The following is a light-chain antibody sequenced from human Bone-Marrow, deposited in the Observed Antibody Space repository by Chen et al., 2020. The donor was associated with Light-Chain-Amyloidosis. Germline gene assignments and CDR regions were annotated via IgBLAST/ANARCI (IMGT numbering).Light chain of an antibody. CDR3: QVWDRSSDRPV. CDR1: NIGSTS. CDR2: DDS. J-gene: IGLJ3*02. V-gene: IGLV3-21*02. Sequence: SYVLTQPSSVSVAPGQPATIPCGGNNIGSTSVHWYQQTPGQAALLVVYDDSDRPSGIPERLSGSNSGNTATLTISRVEAGDEADYYCQVWDRSSDRPVFGGGTKLTVL.